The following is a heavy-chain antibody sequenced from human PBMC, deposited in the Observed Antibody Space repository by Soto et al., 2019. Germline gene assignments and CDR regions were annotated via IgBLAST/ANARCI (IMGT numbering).Heavy chain of an antibody. CDR3: ARESEDLTSNFDY. CDR2: IIPIFGTA. CDR1: GGTFSSYA. V-gene: IGHV1-69*06. Sequence: SVKVSCKASGGTFSSYAISWVRQAPGQGLEWMGGIIPIFGTANYAQKFQGRVTITADKSTSTAYMELSSLRSEDTAVYYCARESEDLTSNFDYWGQGTLVTVSS. J-gene: IGHJ4*02.